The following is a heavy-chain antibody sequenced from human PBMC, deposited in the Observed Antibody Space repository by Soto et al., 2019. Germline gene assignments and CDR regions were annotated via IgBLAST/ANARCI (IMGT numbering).Heavy chain of an antibody. D-gene: IGHD2-15*01. CDR2: ISYDGSNK. Sequence: VGSLRLSCAASGFTFSSYGMHWVRQAPGKGLEWVAVISYDGSNKYYADSVKGRFTISRDNSKNTLYLQMNSLRAEDTAVYYCAKGSGGSCYSYPCSLDPWGQGTLVTVSS. CDR1: GFTFSSYG. V-gene: IGHV3-30*18. J-gene: IGHJ5*02. CDR3: AKGSGGSCYSYPCSLDP.